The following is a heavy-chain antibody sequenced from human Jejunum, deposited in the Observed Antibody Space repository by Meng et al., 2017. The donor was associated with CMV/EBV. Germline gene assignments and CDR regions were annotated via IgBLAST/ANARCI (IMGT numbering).Heavy chain of an antibody. CDR3: ARDVYGISSPH. Sequence: AASGFTFGSYWMHWVRQVPGKGLMWVSHIDGGGSDTTYADSVKGRFTISRDNAKNMLFLHMKDLRVEDTAIYYCARDVYGISSPHWGQGAQVTVSS. D-gene: IGHD1-14*01. CDR1: GFTFGSYW. V-gene: IGHV3-74*03. J-gene: IGHJ4*02. CDR2: IDGGGSDT.